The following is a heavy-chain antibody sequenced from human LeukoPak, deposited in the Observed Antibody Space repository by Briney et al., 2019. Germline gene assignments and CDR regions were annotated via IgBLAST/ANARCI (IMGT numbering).Heavy chain of an antibody. CDR3: ARTLYYYDSSGYYSNGYYYYYGMDV. CDR1: GGSISSYY. J-gene: IGHJ6*02. D-gene: IGHD3-22*01. V-gene: IGHV4-59*01. Sequence: SETLSLTCTVSGGSISSYYWSWIRQPPGKGLEWIGYIYCSGSTNYNPSLKSRVTISVDTSKNQFSLKLSSVTAADTAVYYCARTLYYYDSSGYYSNGYYYYYGMDVWGQGTTVTVSS. CDR2: IYCSGST.